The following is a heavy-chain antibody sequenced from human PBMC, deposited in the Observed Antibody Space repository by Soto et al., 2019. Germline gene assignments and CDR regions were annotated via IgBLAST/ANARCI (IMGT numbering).Heavy chain of an antibody. CDR1: GGSISSGGYS. Sequence: TLSLTCAVSGGSISSGGYSWSWIRQPPGKGLEWIGYIYHSGSTYYNPSLKSRVTISVDRSKNQFSLKLSSVTAADTAVYYCARGGYYSDDAFDIWGQGTMVTVSS. CDR2: IYHSGST. V-gene: IGHV4-30-2*01. J-gene: IGHJ3*02. CDR3: ARGGYYSDDAFDI. D-gene: IGHD3-22*01.